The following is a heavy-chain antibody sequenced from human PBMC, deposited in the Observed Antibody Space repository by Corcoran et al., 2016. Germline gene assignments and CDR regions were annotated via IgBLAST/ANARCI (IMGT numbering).Heavy chain of an antibody. Sequence: EVQLVESGGGLVQPGGSLRLSCTASGVTFSNSWMSWVRQAPGKGLEWVANIKQDGRAKNYADSGKGRLTISRDNAKSSLYLQMNSLRAEDTAIYYVARDLEVAGVLGSWGQGTPVSFSS. CDR1: GVTFSNSW. CDR2: IKQDGRAK. CDR3: ARDLEVAGVLGS. J-gene: IGHJ5*02. V-gene: IGHV3-7*01. D-gene: IGHD2-8*01.